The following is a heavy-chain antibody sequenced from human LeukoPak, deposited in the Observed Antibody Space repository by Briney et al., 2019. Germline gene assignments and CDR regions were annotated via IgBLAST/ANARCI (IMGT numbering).Heavy chain of an antibody. D-gene: IGHD2-8*01. CDR2: ISSNGIST. V-gene: IGHV3-64*01. CDR1: GFTFSDYY. J-gene: IGHJ2*01. Sequence: GGSLRLSCAASGFTFSDYYMSRIRQAPGKGLEDVSAISSNGISTFYANSVKGRFTVSRDDSKNTVYLQMGSLRAEDMAVYYCVKWTNYYFALWGRGTLVTVSS. CDR3: VKWTNYYFAL.